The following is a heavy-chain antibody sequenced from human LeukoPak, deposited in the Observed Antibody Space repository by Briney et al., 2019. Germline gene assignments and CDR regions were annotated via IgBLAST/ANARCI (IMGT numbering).Heavy chain of an antibody. CDR2: ISSSSSYI. J-gene: IGHJ4*01. Sequence: SGGSLRLSCAASGFTFSSYSMNWVRQAPGKGLEWVSSISSSSSYIYYADSVKGRFTISRDNAKNSLYLQMNSLRAEDTAVYYCARRPIWSGYYHLDYXGXXXXXTVXX. CDR1: GFTFSSYS. CDR3: ARRPIWSGYYHLDY. V-gene: IGHV3-21*01. D-gene: IGHD3-3*01.